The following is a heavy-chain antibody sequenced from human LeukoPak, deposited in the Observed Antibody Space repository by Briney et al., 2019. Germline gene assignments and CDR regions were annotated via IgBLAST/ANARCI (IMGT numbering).Heavy chain of an antibody. CDR1: GVSFSGYY. D-gene: IGHD3-22*01. V-gene: IGHV4-34*01. J-gene: IGHJ4*02. CDR3: ASSGSRWLIDKTYSPY. Sequence: PSETLSLTCAVYGVSFSGYYWNWIRQPPGKGLEWIGEISHNENTNYSPSLKSRLTISIDTSKNQFSLKLSSVTAADTAVYYCASSGSRWLIDKTYSPYWGQGTLVTVSS. CDR2: ISHNENT.